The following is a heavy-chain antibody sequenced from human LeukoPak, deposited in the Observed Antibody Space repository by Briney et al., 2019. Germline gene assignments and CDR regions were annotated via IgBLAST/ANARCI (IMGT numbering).Heavy chain of an antibody. V-gene: IGHV1-69*13. CDR3: AGVTYSSGYDRNDY. CDR1: GGTFSSYA. J-gene: IGHJ4*02. CDR2: IIPIFGTA. D-gene: IGHD3-22*01. Sequence: SVKVSCKASGGTFSSYAISWVRQAPGQGLEWMGGIIPIFGTANYAQKFQGRVTITADESTSTAYMELSSLRSEDTAVYYCAGVTYSSGYDRNDYWGQGTLVTVSS.